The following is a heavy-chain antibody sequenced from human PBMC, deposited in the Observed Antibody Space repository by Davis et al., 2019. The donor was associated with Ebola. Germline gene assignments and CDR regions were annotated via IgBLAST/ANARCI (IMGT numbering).Heavy chain of an antibody. CDR1: GFTFSSHW. J-gene: IGHJ4*02. D-gene: IGHD1-26*01. V-gene: IGHV3-7*01. CDR2: IKQDGSEK. CDR3: ARDQYLAASFLSAEYYFDY. Sequence: GESLKIPCAASGFTFSSHWMSWVRQAPGKGLEWVANIKQDGSEKYYVDSVKGRFTISRDNAKNSLYLQMNSLRAEDTAVYYCARDQYLAASFLSAEYYFDYWGQGTLVTVSS.